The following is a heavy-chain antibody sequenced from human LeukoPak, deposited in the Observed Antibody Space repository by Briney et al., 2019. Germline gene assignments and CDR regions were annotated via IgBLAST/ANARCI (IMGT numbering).Heavy chain of an antibody. CDR1: GFSVSRNY. D-gene: IGHD3-22*01. V-gene: IGHV3-66*01. Sequence: GGSLRLSCAASGFSVSRNYMNWVRQAPGKGLEWVSVMYIGGSTYYADSVRGRFTTSRDNSKNTLHLQMDSLRAEDTAVYYCAREGAYYYDSSGPKHYYYYYGMDVWGQGTTVTVSS. CDR3: AREGAYYYDSSGPKHYYYYYGMDV. J-gene: IGHJ6*02. CDR2: MYIGGST.